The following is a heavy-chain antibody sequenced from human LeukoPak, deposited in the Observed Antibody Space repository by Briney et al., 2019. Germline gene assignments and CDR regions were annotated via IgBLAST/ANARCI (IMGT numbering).Heavy chain of an antibody. J-gene: IGHJ4*02. V-gene: IGHV3-30*03. Sequence: PGGSLRLSCAASGCTFSNYGMNWVRQAPGKGLEWVAVISYDGSNKYYADSVKGRFTISRDNSKNTLYLQMNSLRAEDTAVYYCARGSQSVLRYFDWSFDYWGQGTLVTVSS. D-gene: IGHD3-9*01. CDR2: ISYDGSNK. CDR1: GCTFSNYG. CDR3: ARGSQSVLRYFDWSFDY.